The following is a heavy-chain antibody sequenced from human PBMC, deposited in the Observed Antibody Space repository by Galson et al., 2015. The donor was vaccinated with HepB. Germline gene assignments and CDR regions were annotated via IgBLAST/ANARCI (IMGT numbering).Heavy chain of an antibody. CDR2: VSYSGANT. J-gene: IGHJ5*02. CDR3: AKGSGFCRGGSCLNWFDP. V-gene: IGHV3-23*01. CDR1: GFTFSSYG. D-gene: IGHD2-15*01. Sequence: SLRLSCAASGFTFSSYGISWVRQAPGKGLEWVSVVSYSGANTYYADSVKGRFTISRDNSKNTLYLQMNRLRAEDTAIYYCAKGSGFCRGGSCLNWFDPWGQGTLVTVFS.